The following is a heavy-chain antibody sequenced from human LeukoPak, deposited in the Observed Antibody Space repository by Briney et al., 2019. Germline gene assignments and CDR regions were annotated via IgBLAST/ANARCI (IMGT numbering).Heavy chain of an antibody. CDR2: INPSGGST. CDR3: ARDKAVGATRYYYMDV. J-gene: IGHJ6*03. Sequence: GASVKVSCKASGYTFTSYYMHWVRQAPGQGLEWMGIINPSGGSTSYAQKFQGRVTMTSDMSTSTVYMELSSLRSEDTAVYYCARDKAVGATRYYYMDVWGKGTTVTVSS. CDR1: GYTFTSYY. D-gene: IGHD1-26*01. V-gene: IGHV1-46*01.